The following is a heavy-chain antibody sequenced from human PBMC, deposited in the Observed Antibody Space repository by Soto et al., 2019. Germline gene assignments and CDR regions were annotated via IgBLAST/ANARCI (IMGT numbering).Heavy chain of an antibody. CDR2: ISSSGSVI. J-gene: IGHJ4*02. V-gene: IGHV3-11*01. CDR3: AREVAESAAAGTIYFDC. CDR1: GFTFSDYY. D-gene: IGHD6-13*01. Sequence: GGSLRLSCAASGFTFSDYYMSWIRQAPGKGLEWVSYISSSGSVIYYTASVKGRFTISRDNAKNSLYLQMSSLRADDTAVYYCAREVAESAAAGTIYFDCWGQGTLVTVYS.